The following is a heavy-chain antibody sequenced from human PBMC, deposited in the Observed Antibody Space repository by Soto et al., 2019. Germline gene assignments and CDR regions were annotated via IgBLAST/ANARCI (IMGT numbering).Heavy chain of an antibody. D-gene: IGHD2-2*01. J-gene: IGHJ4*02. Sequence: SLRLSCAASGFSFSNYWMSWVRQAPGKGLEWVANVQQNGVDKYYVDSVRGRFTISRDNAKNSLYLQMNSLRAEDTAVYYCTSLDCARTIGHWGQGTLVTVS. CDR3: TSLDCARTIGH. V-gene: IGHV3-7*01. CDR2: VQQNGVDK. CDR1: GFSFSNYW.